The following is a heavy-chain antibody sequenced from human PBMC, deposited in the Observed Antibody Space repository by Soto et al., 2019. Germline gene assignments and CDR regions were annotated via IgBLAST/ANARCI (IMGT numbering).Heavy chain of an antibody. V-gene: IGHV3-21*01. CDR3: AREDSIIIPAVSDF. CDR1: GFTFNNYG. CDR2: VSKSGYA. D-gene: IGHD2-2*01. Sequence: GSLRLSCTVSGFTFNNYGINWVRQAPGKGLEWVSSVSKSGYAYYSDSVKGRFTISRDNAKNSVSLQMHTLRVEDTAVYYCAREDSIIIPAVSDFWGQGTLVTVSS. J-gene: IGHJ4*02.